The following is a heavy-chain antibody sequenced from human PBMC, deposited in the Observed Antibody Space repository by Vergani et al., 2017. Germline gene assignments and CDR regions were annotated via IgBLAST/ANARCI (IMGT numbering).Heavy chain of an antibody. CDR2: ISYDGSKT. D-gene: IGHD3-16*01. CDR1: GFKFSQFG. CDR3: ARXVWDCSGISCFLRAGEFYYMGV. V-gene: IGHV3-33*05. Sequence: QVQLVESGGGVVQPGTSLRLSCEASGFKFSQFGMHWVRQGPGKGLEWVAFISYDGSKTQYADSEKGRVTISRDNSKNTVGLEMSSLRVDDTATYYCARXVWDCSGISCFLRAGEFYYMGVWGQGTTVTVSS. J-gene: IGHJ6*03.